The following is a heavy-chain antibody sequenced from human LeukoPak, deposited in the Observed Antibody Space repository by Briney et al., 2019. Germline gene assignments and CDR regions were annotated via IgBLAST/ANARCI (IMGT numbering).Heavy chain of an antibody. CDR3: ARDRRTSIAAAGSFYFDY. D-gene: IGHD6-13*01. V-gene: IGHV4-61*01. CDR2: IYYSGST. Sequence: SETLSLTCTASGGSIRSSYYYWGWIRQPPGKGLEWIGYIYYSGSTNYNPSLKSRVTISVDTSKNQFSLKLSSVTAADTAVYYCARDRRTSIAAAGSFYFDYWGQGTLVTVSS. J-gene: IGHJ4*02. CDR1: GGSIRSSYYY.